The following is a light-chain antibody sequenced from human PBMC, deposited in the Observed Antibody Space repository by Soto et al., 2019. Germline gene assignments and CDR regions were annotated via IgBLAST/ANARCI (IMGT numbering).Light chain of an antibody. Sequence: QLVLTQSPSASASLGASVKFTCTLSSGHSSNAIAWHQQKPGKGPRYLMNVNSDGSHIKGDGIPDRFSGSSSGAERYLTIPRLQSEDEADYYCQTWGTGIPVVFGGGTQLTVL. V-gene: IGLV4-69*01. CDR1: SGHSSNA. CDR3: QTWGTGIPVV. CDR2: VNSDGSH. J-gene: IGLJ7*01.